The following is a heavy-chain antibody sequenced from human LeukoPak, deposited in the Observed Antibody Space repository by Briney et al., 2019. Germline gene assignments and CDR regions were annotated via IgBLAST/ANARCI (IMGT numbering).Heavy chain of an antibody. CDR3: AREYRDGYNLGWFDP. J-gene: IGHJ5*02. Sequence: GGSLRLSCAASGFTFSSYSMNWVRQAPGKGLEWVSSISSSSSYIYYADSVKGRFTISRDNAKNSLYPQMNSLRAEDTAVYYCAREYRDGYNLGWFDPWGQGTLVTVSS. CDR2: ISSSSSYI. CDR1: GFTFSSYS. D-gene: IGHD5-24*01. V-gene: IGHV3-21*01.